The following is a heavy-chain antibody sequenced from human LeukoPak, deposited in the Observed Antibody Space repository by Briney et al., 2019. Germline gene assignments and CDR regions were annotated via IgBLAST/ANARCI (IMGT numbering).Heavy chain of an antibody. CDR2: THHSGIT. V-gene: IGHV4-38-2*02. CDR1: GYSINSAYY. Sequence: SETLSLICIVSGYSINSAYYWGWIRQPPGKGLEWIGSTHHSGITYYNPSLKSRVTISVDTSKNQFSLKLTSVTAADTAVYYCASSYGAANWYFDLWGRGILVTVSS. CDR3: ASSYGAANWYFDL. J-gene: IGHJ2*01. D-gene: IGHD4-17*01.